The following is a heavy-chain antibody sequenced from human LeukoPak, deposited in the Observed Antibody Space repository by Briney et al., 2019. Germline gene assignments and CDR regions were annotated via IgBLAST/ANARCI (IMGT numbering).Heavy chain of an antibody. V-gene: IGHV3-11*01. Sequence: GGSLRLSCAASGFTFSDYYMSWIRQAPGKGLEWVSYISSSGSTIYYADSVKGRFTISRDNAKNSLYLQMNSLRAEDTAVYYCARQTAERWLQLGSWYFDLWGRGTLVTVSS. CDR3: ARQTAERWLQLGSWYFDL. D-gene: IGHD5-24*01. CDR1: GFTFSDYY. J-gene: IGHJ2*01. CDR2: ISSSGSTI.